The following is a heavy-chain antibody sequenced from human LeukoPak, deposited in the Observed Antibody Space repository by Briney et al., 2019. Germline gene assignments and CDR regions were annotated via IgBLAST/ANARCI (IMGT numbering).Heavy chain of an antibody. CDR2: IVSSGSPI. V-gene: IGHV3-48*04. D-gene: IGHD2-2*02. CDR1: GFTFSTYS. J-gene: IGHJ4*02. Sequence: GGSLRLSCAASGFTFSTYSMNWVRQAPGKGLEWVSSIVSSGSPIYYADSVKGRFTISRDNAKNSLYLQMTSLRAEDTAVYYCARDVPLHCSSTSCYTGLDYWGQGTLVTVSS. CDR3: ARDVPLHCSSTSCYTGLDY.